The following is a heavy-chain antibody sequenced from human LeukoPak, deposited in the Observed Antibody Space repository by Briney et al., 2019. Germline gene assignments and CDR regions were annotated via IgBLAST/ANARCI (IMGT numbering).Heavy chain of an antibody. Sequence: GRSLRLSCKASGFTFGDYAMRWVRQAPGKGLEWVGFIRSNAYGGTTEFAASVKGRFTMSRDDSKSIAYLQMNSLKTDDTAVYYCSRNDRPDSSGYFVTPDYWGQGTLVTVSS. CDR2: IRSNAYGGTT. CDR1: GFTFGDYA. CDR3: SRNDRPDSSGYFVTPDY. D-gene: IGHD3-22*01. V-gene: IGHV3-49*04. J-gene: IGHJ4*02.